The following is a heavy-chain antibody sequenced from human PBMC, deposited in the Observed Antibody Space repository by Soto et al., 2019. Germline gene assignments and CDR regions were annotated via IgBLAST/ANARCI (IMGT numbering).Heavy chain of an antibody. V-gene: IGHV3-30*18. CDR2: ISYDGSNK. D-gene: IGHD3-10*01. J-gene: IGHJ4*02. Sequence: QVQLVESGGGVVQPGRSLRLSCAASGFTFSSYGMHWVRQAPGKGLEWVAVISYDGSNKYYADSVKGRFTISRDNSKNTLYLQMNSLRAEDTAVYYCANLGGSGYGSGSYPSKYWGQGTLVTVSS. CDR1: GFTFSSYG. CDR3: ANLGGSGYGSGSYPSKY.